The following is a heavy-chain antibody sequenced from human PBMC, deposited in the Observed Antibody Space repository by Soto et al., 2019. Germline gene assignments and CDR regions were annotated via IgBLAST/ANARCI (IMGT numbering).Heavy chain of an antibody. CDR3: AGGGNTAMIIDF. V-gene: IGHV4-59*01. CDR1: GGSISRYY. D-gene: IGHD5-18*01. Sequence: ETLSLTCTVSGGSISRYYWSWIRQPPGKGLEWVGYIYYTGSTNYNPSLKSRVTISVDTSKNQFSLKLSSVTAADTAVYYCAGGGNTAMIIDFWGQGALVTVS. CDR2: IYYTGST. J-gene: IGHJ4*02.